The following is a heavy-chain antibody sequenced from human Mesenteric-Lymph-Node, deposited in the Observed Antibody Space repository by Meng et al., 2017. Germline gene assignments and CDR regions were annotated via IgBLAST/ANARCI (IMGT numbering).Heavy chain of an antibody. D-gene: IGHD5-24*01. CDR2: ISSSGTGV. CDR3: ARDLRDGFLNFDY. CDR1: GFTFSNAW. V-gene: IGHV3-48*04. Sequence: GESLKISCAASGFTFSNAWMNWVRQAPGKGLEWVAYISSSGTGVHYAESVKGRFTIYRDNAKNSLYLQMKSLRAEDTAVYYCARDLRDGFLNFDYWGQGTLVTVSS. J-gene: IGHJ4*02.